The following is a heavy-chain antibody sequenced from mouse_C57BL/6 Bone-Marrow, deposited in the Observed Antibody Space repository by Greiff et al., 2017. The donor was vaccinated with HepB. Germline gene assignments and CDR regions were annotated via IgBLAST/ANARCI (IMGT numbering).Heavy chain of an antibody. D-gene: IGHD1-1*01. Sequence: QVQLQQSGPELVKPGASVKISCKASGYAFSSSWMNWVKQRPGKGLEWIGRIYPGDGDTNYNGKFKGKATLTADKSSSTAYMQLSSLTSEDSAVYFWARLYYGSSYRYFDVWGTGTTVTVSS. CDR3: ARLYYGSSYRYFDV. V-gene: IGHV1-82*01. J-gene: IGHJ1*03. CDR2: IYPGDGDT. CDR1: GYAFSSSW.